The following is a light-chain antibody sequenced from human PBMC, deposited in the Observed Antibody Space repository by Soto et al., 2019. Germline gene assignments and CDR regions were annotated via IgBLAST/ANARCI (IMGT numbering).Light chain of an antibody. V-gene: IGKV3-15*01. CDR3: QQYNNWPLT. CDR1: ESVSNN. J-gene: IGKJ4*01. CDR2: HAI. Sequence: EIVMTQSPATLSVSPGERVTLSCRASESVSNNVAWYQQKPGQAPRLLIYHAITRATGIPARFSGSGSRTELTLTISSLQSEDFAIYYCQQYNNWPLTFGGGTKVEI.